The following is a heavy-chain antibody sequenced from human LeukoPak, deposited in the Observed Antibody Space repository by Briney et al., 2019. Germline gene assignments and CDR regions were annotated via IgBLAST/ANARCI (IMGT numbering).Heavy chain of an antibody. CDR3: AKDQVLRAIHNWFDP. V-gene: IGHV3-23*01. CDR1: ELSFSVYG. J-gene: IGHJ5*02. Sequence: PGGTLRLSCAASELSFSVYGQSWARHAPGKGLEYGSALRGPGDNTFYADSVKRRYLISRDNSKNTLYLQMSSLRADDTAIYYCAKDQVLRAIHNWFDPWGQGTLVSVSS. D-gene: IGHD3-10*01. CDR2: LRGPGDNT.